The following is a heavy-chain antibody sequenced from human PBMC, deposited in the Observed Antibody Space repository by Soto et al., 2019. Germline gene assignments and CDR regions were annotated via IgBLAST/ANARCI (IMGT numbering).Heavy chain of an antibody. CDR1: GFTFSSYT. J-gene: IGHJ4*02. V-gene: IGHV3-23*01. CDR3: AKGFIRDCGGDCTVDI. CDR2: ISATGGST. Sequence: EVQLLESGGGLVQPGGSLRLSCAASGFTFSSYTMSWVRQAPGKGLEWVSGISATGGSTYYADSVKGRFTFSRDNSKNTLYLQMNSLRAEDTAVYYCAKGFIRDCGGDCTVDIWGQGTLVTVSS. D-gene: IGHD2-21*02.